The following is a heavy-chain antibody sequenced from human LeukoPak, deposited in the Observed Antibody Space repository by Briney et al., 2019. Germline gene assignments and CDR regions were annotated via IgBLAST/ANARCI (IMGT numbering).Heavy chain of an antibody. CDR2: ISSSGSTI. CDR1: GFTFSDYY. Sequence: KPGGSLRLSCAASGFTFSDYYMSWIRQAPGKGLEWVSYISSSGSTIYYADSVKGRFTISRDNSWNTLYLQMSSLRVEDTAVYYCAKDQVISGSEASDIWGQGTMVTVSS. CDR3: AKDQVISGSEASDI. D-gene: IGHD2-21*01. J-gene: IGHJ3*02. V-gene: IGHV3-11*01.